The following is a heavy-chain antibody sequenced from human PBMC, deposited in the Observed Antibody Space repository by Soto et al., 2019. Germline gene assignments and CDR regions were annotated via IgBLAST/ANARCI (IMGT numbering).Heavy chain of an antibody. CDR3: ARQGPTVTTLLGYYYYMDV. Sequence: GESLKISCKGSGYSFTSYWIGWVRQMPGKGLEWMGIIYPGDSDTRYSPSFQGQVTISADKSISTAYLQWSSLKASDTAMYYCARQGPTVTTLLGYYYYMDVWGKGTTVTVSS. D-gene: IGHD4-4*01. CDR1: GYSFTSYW. V-gene: IGHV5-51*01. CDR2: IYPGDSDT. J-gene: IGHJ6*03.